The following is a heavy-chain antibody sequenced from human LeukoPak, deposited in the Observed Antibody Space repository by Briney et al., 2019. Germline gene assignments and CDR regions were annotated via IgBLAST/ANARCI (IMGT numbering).Heavy chain of an antibody. CDR1: GYTFTSYG. CDR2: ISAYNGNT. Sequence: ASVKVSCKASGYTFTSYGISWVRQAPGQGLEWMGWISAYNGNTNYAQKLQGRVTMTTDTSTSTAYMELSSLRSEDTAVYYCASGSGSYYNYYMDVWGKGTTVTVSS. D-gene: IGHD3-10*01. J-gene: IGHJ6*03. V-gene: IGHV1-18*01. CDR3: ASGSGSYYNYYMDV.